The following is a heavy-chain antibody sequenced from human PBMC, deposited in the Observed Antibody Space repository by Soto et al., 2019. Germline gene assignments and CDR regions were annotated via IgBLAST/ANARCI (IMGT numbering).Heavy chain of an antibody. CDR1: GGSVSSGSYY. CDR2: IYYSGST. Sequence: SETLSLTCTVSGGSVSSGSYYWSWIRQPPGKGLEWIGYIYYSGSTNYNPSLKSRVTISVDTSKNQFSLKLSSVTAADTAVYYCAGGYCSSTSCWTRPYYYGMDVWGQGTTVTVSS. J-gene: IGHJ6*02. V-gene: IGHV4-61*01. CDR3: AGGYCSSTSCWTRPYYYGMDV. D-gene: IGHD2-2*01.